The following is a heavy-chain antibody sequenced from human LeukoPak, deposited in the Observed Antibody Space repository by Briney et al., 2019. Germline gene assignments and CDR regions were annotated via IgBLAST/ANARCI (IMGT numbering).Heavy chain of an antibody. D-gene: IGHD1/OR15-1a*01. CDR2: ISYDGSNK. CDR3: AKRTIYSYFDY. Sequence: GGSLRLSCAASGFTFSRYGMHWGRQAPGKGLEWVAVISYDGSNKYYADSGKGRFTISRDNSMNTLYLQMNSLRAEDTAVYYCAKRTIYSYFDYWGQGTLVTVSS. V-gene: IGHV3-30*18. CDR1: GFTFSRYG. J-gene: IGHJ4*02.